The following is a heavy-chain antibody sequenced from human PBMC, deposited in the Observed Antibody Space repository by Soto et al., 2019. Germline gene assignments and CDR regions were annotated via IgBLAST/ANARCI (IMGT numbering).Heavy chain of an antibody. D-gene: IGHD2-2*01. CDR3: ARLYCTSSTCDSWFDP. J-gene: IGHJ5*02. CDR1: GGSITSGNSYS. CDR2: ISHTGST. V-gene: IGHV4-30-2*01. Sequence: SETLSLTCAVSGGSITSGNSYSWSWIRQPPGKGLEWIGSISHTGSTSYNPSLKSRLTMSVDKSISTAYLQWGSLKASDTAMYYCARLYCTSSTCDSWFDPWGQGTLVTVSS.